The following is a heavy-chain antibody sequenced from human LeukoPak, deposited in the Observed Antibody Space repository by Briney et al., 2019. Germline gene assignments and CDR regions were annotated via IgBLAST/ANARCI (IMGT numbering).Heavy chain of an antibody. Sequence: ASVKVSCKASGYTFTGYYMHWVRQAPGQGLEWMGWINPNSGGTNYAQKFQGRVTMTRDTSISTAYMELSRLRSDDTAVYYCARVYGSGSYYNPYYFDYWGQGTLVTVSS. J-gene: IGHJ4*02. CDR2: INPNSGGT. CDR3: ARVYGSGSYYNPYYFDY. CDR1: GYTFTGYY. D-gene: IGHD3-10*01. V-gene: IGHV1-2*02.